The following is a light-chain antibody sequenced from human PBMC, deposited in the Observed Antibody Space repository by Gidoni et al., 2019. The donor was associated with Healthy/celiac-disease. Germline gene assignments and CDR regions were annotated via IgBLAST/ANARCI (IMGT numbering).Light chain of an antibody. CDR3: QTWGTGVV. CDR2: LNSAGSH. CDR1: SGHSSYA. J-gene: IGLJ2*01. V-gene: IGLV4-69*01. Sequence: QPVLPQSPYASASLGAADKLTCTLSSGHSSYAIAWHQQQPAKGPRYLLKLNSAGSHSKVARIPDRFSGSSSGAERYLPISSLHSEDEADYYCQTWGTGVVFGGGTKMTVL.